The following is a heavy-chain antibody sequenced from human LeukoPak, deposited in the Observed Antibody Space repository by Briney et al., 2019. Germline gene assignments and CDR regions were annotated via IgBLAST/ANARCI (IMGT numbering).Heavy chain of an antibody. V-gene: IGHV3-48*02. J-gene: IGHJ4*02. CDR1: GFTFSSYS. D-gene: IGHD3-22*01. CDR3: ARDPINYDSSGYYRPGFDY. Sequence: GRSLRLSCAASGFTFSSYSMNWVRQAPGKGLEWVSYISSSSSTIYYADSVKGRFTISRDNAKNSLYLQMNSLRDEDTAVYYCARDPINYDSSGYYRPGFDYWGQGTLVTVSS. CDR2: ISSSSSTI.